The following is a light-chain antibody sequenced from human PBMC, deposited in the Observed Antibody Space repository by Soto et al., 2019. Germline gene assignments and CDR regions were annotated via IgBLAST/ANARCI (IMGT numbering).Light chain of an antibody. V-gene: IGKV3-15*01. CDR1: QSVNTN. J-gene: IGKJ4*01. CDR3: QQYNHWPPWLT. Sequence: EIEMTQSPATLSVSPGERATLSCRASQSVNTNLAWYQQKPGQAPSLLIYGASTRAPGIPARFSGSGSGTEFTLTVSSLHSEDFAVDYCQQYNHWPPWLTFGGGTKVEVK. CDR2: GAS.